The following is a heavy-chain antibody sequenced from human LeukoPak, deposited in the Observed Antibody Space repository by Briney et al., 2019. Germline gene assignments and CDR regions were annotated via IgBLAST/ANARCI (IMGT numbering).Heavy chain of an antibody. CDR3: ARGLAIFGVVIRPPSRYNWFDP. CDR2: ISAYNGNT. J-gene: IGHJ5*02. Sequence: GASVKVSCKASGYTFTSYGISWVRQAPGQGLEWMGWISAYNGNTNYAQKLQGRVTMTRDTSTSTVYMELSSLRSEDTAVYYCARGLAIFGVVIRPPSRYNWFDPWGQGTLVTVSS. CDR1: GYTFTSYG. V-gene: IGHV1-18*01. D-gene: IGHD3-3*01.